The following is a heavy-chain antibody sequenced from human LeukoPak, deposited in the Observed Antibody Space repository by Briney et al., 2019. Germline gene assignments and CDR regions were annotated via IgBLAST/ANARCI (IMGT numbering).Heavy chain of an antibody. Sequence: GGPLRLSCSASGFTFMSSTMHWVRQAPGKGLEYVSAISGNGGRTYYADSVKGRFTISRDNSKNTLFLQMNSLRAEDTAVYYCAKDSSNIMGARLDYWGQGTLVTVSS. V-gene: IGHV3-64*04. J-gene: IGHJ4*02. CDR2: ISGNGGRT. CDR1: GFTFMSST. D-gene: IGHD1-26*01. CDR3: AKDSSNIMGARLDY.